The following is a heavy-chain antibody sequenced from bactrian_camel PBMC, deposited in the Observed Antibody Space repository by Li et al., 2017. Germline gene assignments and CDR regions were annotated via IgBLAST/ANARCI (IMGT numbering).Heavy chain of an antibody. CDR2: IHTDGGTT. CDR1: GDTSKRAC. J-gene: IGHJ4*01. V-gene: IGHV3S54*01. Sequence: HVQLVESGGGSAQVGGSLRLSCVISGDTSKRACLGWFRQAAGKEREGVASIHTDGGTTYYSDSVKGRFTISRDNAKNTLYLQLDSLKTEDTATYYCVNYVPANTASTSLPRPKSPGTQVTVS. D-gene: IGHD3*01.